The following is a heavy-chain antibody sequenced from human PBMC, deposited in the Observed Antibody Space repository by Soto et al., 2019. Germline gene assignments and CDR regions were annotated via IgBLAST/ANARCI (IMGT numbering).Heavy chain of an antibody. D-gene: IGHD6-13*01. V-gene: IGHV4-34*01. Sequence: PSETLSLTCAVYGGSFSGYYWSWIRQPPGKGLEWIGEINHSGSTNYNPSLKSRVTISVDTSKNQFSLKLSSVTAADTAVYYCARGKGQQLVPYYFDYWGQGTLVTVSS. CDR2: INHSGST. J-gene: IGHJ4*02. CDR1: GGSFSGYY. CDR3: ARGKGQQLVPYYFDY.